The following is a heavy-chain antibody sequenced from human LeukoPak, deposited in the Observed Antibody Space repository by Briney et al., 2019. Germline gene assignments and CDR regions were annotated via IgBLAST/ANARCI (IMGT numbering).Heavy chain of an antibody. CDR2: IYYSGST. CDR3: ARVRRGDYVPDY. J-gene: IGHJ4*02. Sequence: PSETLSLTCTVSGGSVSSGSYYWRWIRQPPGRGLEWIVYIYYSGSTNYNPSLKSRITISVDPSKTQFSLKLSSVTAADTAVYYCARVRRGDYVPDYWGQGTLVTVSS. V-gene: IGHV4-61*01. CDR1: GGSVSSGSYY. D-gene: IGHD4-17*01.